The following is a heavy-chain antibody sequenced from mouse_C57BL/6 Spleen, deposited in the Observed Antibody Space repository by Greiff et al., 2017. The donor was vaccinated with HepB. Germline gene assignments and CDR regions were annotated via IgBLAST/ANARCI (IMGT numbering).Heavy chain of an antibody. CDR1: GYTFTSYW. D-gene: IGHD1-1*01. CDR2: IYPGSGST. CDR3: ARTLITTGGGFAY. J-gene: IGHJ3*01. Sequence: QVQLQQPGAELVKPGASVKMSCKASGYTFTSYWITWVKQRPGQGLEWIGDIYPGSGSTNYNEKFKSKATLTVDKSSSTAYMQLSSLTSEDSAVYYCARTLITTGGGFAYWGQGTLVTGSA. V-gene: IGHV1-55*01.